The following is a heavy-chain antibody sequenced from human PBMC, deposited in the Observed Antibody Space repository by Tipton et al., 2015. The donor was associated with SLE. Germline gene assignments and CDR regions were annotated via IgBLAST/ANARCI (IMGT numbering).Heavy chain of an antibody. CDR2: IYYSGIT. V-gene: IGHV4-59*11. Sequence: TLSLTCTVSGGSISSHYWSWIRQPPGKGLEWIGYIYYSGITNYNPSLTSRVAISLDRSKNQVSLRLSSVTAADTAVYYCARGDSFDYWGRGILVTVSS. J-gene: IGHJ4*02. CDR1: GGSISSHY. CDR3: ARGDSFDY. D-gene: IGHD3-16*01.